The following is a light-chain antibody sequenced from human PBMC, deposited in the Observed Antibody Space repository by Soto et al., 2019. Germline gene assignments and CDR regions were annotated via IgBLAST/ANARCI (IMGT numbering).Light chain of an antibody. Sequence: EIVLTQSPGTLSLSTGERATPSCRASQSVSSSYLAWYQQKPGQAPRLLIYGASSRATGIPDRYSGSGSGTDFTLTISRLEPEDFAVYYCQQYGSSPNTFGQGTKLEIK. CDR2: GAS. CDR1: QSVSSSY. CDR3: QQYGSSPNT. V-gene: IGKV3-20*01. J-gene: IGKJ2*01.